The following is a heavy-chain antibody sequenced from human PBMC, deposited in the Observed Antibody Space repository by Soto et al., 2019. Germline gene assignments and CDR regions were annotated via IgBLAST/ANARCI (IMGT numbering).Heavy chain of an antibody. CDR3: ARVDTYYYDSSGGYAFDI. CDR1: GYTFTGYY. V-gene: IGHV1-2*02. D-gene: IGHD3-22*01. Sequence: GASVKVSCKASGYTFTGYYMHWLRQAPGQGLEWMGWINPNSGGTNYAQKFQGRVTMTRDTSISTAYMELSRLRSDDTAVYYCARVDTYYYDSSGGYAFDIWGQGTMVTVSS. CDR2: INPNSGGT. J-gene: IGHJ3*02.